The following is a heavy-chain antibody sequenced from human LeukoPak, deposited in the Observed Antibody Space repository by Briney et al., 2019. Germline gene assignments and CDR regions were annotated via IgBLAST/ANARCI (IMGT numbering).Heavy chain of an antibody. CDR3: ARVVVTTVELRFDY. CDR2: MTHSGTS. CDR1: SGSLSGHY. J-gene: IGHJ4*02. D-gene: IGHD2-21*02. V-gene: IGHV4-34*09. Sequence: SETLSLTCAVYSGSLSGHYWSCVRQPPGKALEWIGEMTHSGTSSYNPSLKSRVTISVDTSKNQFSLKLSSVTDANTAVYYCARVVVTTVELRFDYWGKGSQVTVSS.